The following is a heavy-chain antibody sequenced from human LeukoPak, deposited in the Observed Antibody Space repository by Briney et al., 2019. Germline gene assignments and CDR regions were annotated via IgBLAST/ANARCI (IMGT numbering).Heavy chain of an antibody. J-gene: IGHJ4*02. CDR1: GFTFSAAW. V-gene: IGHV3-15*01. Sequence: GGSLRLSCAASGFTFSAAWMTWVRQTPGKGLECFGRIKNRSDGGATDYPTPVKGRFAISRDDSKNTLYLQMNSLKIEDTGVYYCTTVGSSWGFDYWGQGTLVTVSS. CDR3: TTVGSSWGFDY. D-gene: IGHD6-13*01. CDR2: IKNRSDGGAT.